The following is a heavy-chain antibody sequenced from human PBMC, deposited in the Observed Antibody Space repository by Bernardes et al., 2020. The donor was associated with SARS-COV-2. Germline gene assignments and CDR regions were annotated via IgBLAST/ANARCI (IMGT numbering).Heavy chain of an antibody. D-gene: IGHD7-27*01. CDR1: GYTFTGYY. CDR2: INPNSGGT. V-gene: IGHV1-2*04. CDR3: ARDRTGSWGNAFDI. J-gene: IGHJ3*02. Sequence: SVKVSCKASGYTFTGYYMHWVRQAPGQGLEWMGWINPNSGGTNYAQKFQGWVTMTRDTSISTAYMELSRLRSDDTAVYYCARDRTGSWGNAFDIWGQGTMVTVSS.